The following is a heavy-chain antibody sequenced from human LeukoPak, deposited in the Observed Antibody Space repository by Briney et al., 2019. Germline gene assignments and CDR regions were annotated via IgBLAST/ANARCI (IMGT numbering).Heavy chain of an antibody. CDR3: ARGSRRSSSWFHSNYYFDY. J-gene: IGHJ4*02. Sequence: PSETLSLTCTVSGGSISSGGYYWSWIRQHPGKGLEWIGYIYYSGSTYYNPSLKSRVTISVDTSKNQFSLKLSSVTAADTAVYYCARGSRRSSSWFHSNYYFDYWGQGTLVTVSS. D-gene: IGHD6-13*01. V-gene: IGHV4-31*03. CDR2: IYYSGST. CDR1: GGSISSGGYY.